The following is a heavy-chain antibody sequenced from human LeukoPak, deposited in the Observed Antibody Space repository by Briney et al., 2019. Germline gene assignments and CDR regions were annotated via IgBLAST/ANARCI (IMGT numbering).Heavy chain of an antibody. Sequence: PSETLSLTCTVSGGTISSSSYYWGWIRQPPGRGLEWIGSIYYSGSTYYNPSLKSRVTISVDTSKNQFSLKLSSVTAADTAVYYCARGSPYYYDSSGKGVDYWGQGTLVTVSS. J-gene: IGHJ4*02. CDR1: GGTISSSSYY. CDR2: IYYSGST. D-gene: IGHD3-22*01. V-gene: IGHV4-39*01. CDR3: ARGSPYYYDSSGKGVDY.